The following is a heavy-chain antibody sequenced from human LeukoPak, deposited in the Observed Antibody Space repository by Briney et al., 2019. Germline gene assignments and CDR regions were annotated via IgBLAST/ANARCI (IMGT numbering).Heavy chain of an antibody. D-gene: IGHD3-10*01. Sequence: PGGSLRLFCAASGFTFSRYAMSWARQAPGKGLEWVSAISGSGGSPYHADSVKGRLTISRDNSKKTLYLQTNSLRAEDTAVYYCAKDYDGSGSYDTFDYWGQGTLVTVSS. V-gene: IGHV3-23*01. CDR2: ISGSGGSP. CDR3: AKDYDGSGSYDTFDY. CDR1: GFTFSRYA. J-gene: IGHJ4*02.